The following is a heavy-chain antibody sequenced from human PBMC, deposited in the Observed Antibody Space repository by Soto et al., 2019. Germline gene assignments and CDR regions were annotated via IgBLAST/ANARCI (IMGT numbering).Heavy chain of an antibody. CDR1: VFTFSSYE. CDR2: ISSSGSTI. Sequence: GGSLSLSCAASVFTFSSYEMNWLRQAPGEGLEWVSYISSSGSTIYYADSVKGRFTISRDNAKNSLYLQMNSLRAEDTAVYYCARGDGDGHYYYYGMDVWGQGTTVTVSS. J-gene: IGHJ6*02. V-gene: IGHV3-48*03. CDR3: ARGDGDGHYYYYGMDV. D-gene: IGHD2-21*02.